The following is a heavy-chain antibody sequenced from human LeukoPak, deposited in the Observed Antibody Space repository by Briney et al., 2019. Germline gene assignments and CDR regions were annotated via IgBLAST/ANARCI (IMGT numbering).Heavy chain of an antibody. D-gene: IGHD3-10*01. CDR3: AKDPDSLYYYGSGSHLLGWFDP. J-gene: IGHJ5*02. CDR2: ISGSGGST. Sequence: PGGSLRLSCAASGFTFSSYAMSWVRQAPGKGLEWVSAISGSGGSTYYADSVKGRFTISRDNSKNTLYLQRNSLRAEDTAVYYCAKDPDSLYYYGSGSHLLGWFDPWGQGTLVTVSS. CDR1: GFTFSSYA. V-gene: IGHV3-23*01.